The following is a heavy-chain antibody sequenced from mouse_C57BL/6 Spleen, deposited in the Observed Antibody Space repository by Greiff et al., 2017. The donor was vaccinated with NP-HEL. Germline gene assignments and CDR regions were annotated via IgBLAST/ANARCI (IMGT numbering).Heavy chain of an antibody. CDR3: AKTAGITTVVALYAMDY. V-gene: IGHV2-5*01. Sequence: QVQLQQSGPGLEQPSQSLSITCTVSGFSLTSYGVHWVRQSPGKGLEWLGVIWRGGSTDYNAAFMSRLSITKDNSKSQVFFKMNSLQADDTAIYYCAKTAGITTVVALYAMDYWGQGTSVTVSS. CDR1: GFSLTSYG. CDR2: IWRGGST. D-gene: IGHD1-1*01. J-gene: IGHJ4*01.